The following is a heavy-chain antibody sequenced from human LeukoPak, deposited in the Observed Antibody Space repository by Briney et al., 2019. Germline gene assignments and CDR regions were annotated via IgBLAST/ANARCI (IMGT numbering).Heavy chain of an antibody. V-gene: IGHV3-21*01. Sequence: AGGSLRLSCAASGFTFSSYSMNWVRQAPGKGLEWVSSISSSSSYIYYADSVKGRFTISRDNAKNSLYLQMNSLRAEDTAVYYCARDLRALDAFDIWGQGTMVTVSS. J-gene: IGHJ3*02. CDR3: ARDLRALDAFDI. CDR2: ISSSSSYI. CDR1: GFTFSSYS.